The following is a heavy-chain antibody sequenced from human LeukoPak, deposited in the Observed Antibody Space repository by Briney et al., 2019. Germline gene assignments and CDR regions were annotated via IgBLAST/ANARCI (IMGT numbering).Heavy chain of an antibody. J-gene: IGHJ5*02. Sequence: PGRSLRLSCAASGFIVSNYRMHWGRHAPGEELFWVSRMNTDGSTINNADYVKGRFTISRDNAKNTLYLQMNSLTTEDTAVYYCATAGKYRFDNWGQGILVTVSS. V-gene: IGHV3-74*01. CDR2: MNTDGSTI. D-gene: IGHD6-19*01. CDR1: GFIVSNYR. CDR3: ATAGKYRFDN.